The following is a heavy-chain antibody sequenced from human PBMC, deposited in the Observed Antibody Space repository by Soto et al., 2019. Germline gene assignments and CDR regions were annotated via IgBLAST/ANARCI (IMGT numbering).Heavy chain of an antibody. V-gene: IGHV3-23*01. CDR1: GFTFSSYA. Sequence: GGSLRLSCAASGFTFSSYAMSWVRQAPGKGLEWVSAISGSGGSTYYADSVKGRFTISRDNSKNTLYLQMNSLRAEDTAVYYCAKDSMGSGSYYNFDYWGQGTLVTVSS. J-gene: IGHJ4*02. D-gene: IGHD3-10*01. CDR3: AKDSMGSGSYYNFDY. CDR2: ISGSGGST.